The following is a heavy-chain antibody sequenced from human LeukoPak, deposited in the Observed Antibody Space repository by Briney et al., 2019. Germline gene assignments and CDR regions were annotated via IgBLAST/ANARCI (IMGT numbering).Heavy chain of an antibody. CDR1: GGSFSGYY. V-gene: IGHV4-34*01. D-gene: IGHD3-10*01. CDR2: INHSGGT. Sequence: SETLSLTCPVYGGSFSGYYWSWIRQPPGKGLEWIGEINHSGGTNYNPSLKSRVTISVDTSKNQFSLKLSSVTAADTAVYYCAREGNYYGLYYFDYWGQGTLVTVSS. CDR3: AREGNYYGLYYFDY. J-gene: IGHJ4*02.